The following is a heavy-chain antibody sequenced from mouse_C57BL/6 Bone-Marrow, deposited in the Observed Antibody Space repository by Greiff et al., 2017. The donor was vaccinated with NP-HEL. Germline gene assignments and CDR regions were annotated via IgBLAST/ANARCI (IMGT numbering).Heavy chain of an antibody. CDR1: GFNIKDDY. CDR3: TTSFTMVVPY. Sequence: EVQLQESGAELVRPGASVKLSCTASGFNIKDDYMHWVKQRPEQGLEWIGWIDPENGDTEYASKFQGKATITADTSSNTAYLQLSSLTSEDTAVYYCTTSFTMVVPYWGQGTLVTVSA. V-gene: IGHV14-4*01. J-gene: IGHJ3*01. D-gene: IGHD1-1*01. CDR2: IDPENGDT.